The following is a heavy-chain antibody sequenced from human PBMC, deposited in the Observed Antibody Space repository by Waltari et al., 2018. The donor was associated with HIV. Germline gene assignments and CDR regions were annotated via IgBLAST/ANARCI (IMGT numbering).Heavy chain of an antibody. Sequence: QVQLQQWGAGLLKPSETLSLTCAVYGGSFSGYYWSWIRQPPGKGLEWIGKINHSGSTNYNPSLKSRVTISVDTSKNQFSLKLSSVTAADTAVYYCARLRGVIPRALDYWGQGTLVTVSS. CDR2: INHSGST. J-gene: IGHJ4*02. V-gene: IGHV4-34*01. D-gene: IGHD3-10*01. CDR1: GGSFSGYY. CDR3: ARLRGVIPRALDY.